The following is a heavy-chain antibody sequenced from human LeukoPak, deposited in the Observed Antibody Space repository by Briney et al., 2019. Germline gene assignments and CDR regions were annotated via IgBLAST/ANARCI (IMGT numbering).Heavy chain of an antibody. J-gene: IGHJ5*02. CDR1: GFTFSTYA. CDR2: ITSSGGST. Sequence: GGSLGLSCTTSGFTFSTYAMSWVRQAPGKGLEWVSAITSSGGSTFYADSVKGRFTISRDNPKNTLYLQMNSLRVEDTAIYYCAKDLTAAASLRVDPWGQGTLVTVSS. V-gene: IGHV3-23*01. CDR3: AKDLTAAASLRVDP. D-gene: IGHD6-13*01.